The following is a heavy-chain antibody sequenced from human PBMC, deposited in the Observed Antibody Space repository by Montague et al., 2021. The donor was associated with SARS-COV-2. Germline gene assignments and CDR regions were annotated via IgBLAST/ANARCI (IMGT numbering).Heavy chain of an antibody. CDR1: GGSISSYY. D-gene: IGHD3-10*01. J-gene: IGHJ6*02. V-gene: IGHV4-59*01. Sequence: SETLSLTCTVSGGSISSYYWSWIRQPPGKGLEWIGYIYYSGSTNYNPSLKSRVTISVDTSKNQFSLKLSSVTAADTAAYYCARVRYYGSGTSLGMDVWGQGTTVTVSS. CDR3: ARVRYYGSGTSLGMDV. CDR2: IYYSGST.